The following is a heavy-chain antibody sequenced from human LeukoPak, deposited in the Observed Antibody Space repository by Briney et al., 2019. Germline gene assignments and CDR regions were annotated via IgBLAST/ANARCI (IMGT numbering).Heavy chain of an antibody. CDR2: ISYDGSNK. V-gene: IGHV3-30*18. CDR3: AKEGRIAVAHGFDY. Sequence: GRSLRLSCAASGFTFSSYGMHWVRQAPGKGLEWVAVISYDGSNKYYADSVKGRFTISRDNSKNTLYPQMNSLRAEDTAVYYCAKEGRIAVAHGFDYWGQGTLVTVSS. CDR1: GFTFSSYG. J-gene: IGHJ4*02. D-gene: IGHD6-19*01.